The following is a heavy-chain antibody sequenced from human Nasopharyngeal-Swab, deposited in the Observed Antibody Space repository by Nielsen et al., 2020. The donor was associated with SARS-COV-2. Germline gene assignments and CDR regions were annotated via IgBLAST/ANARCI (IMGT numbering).Heavy chain of an antibody. D-gene: IGHD5-12*01. CDR2: ISTTTATI. J-gene: IGHJ3*02. Sequence: WIRQPPGKGLEWISYISTTTATIYYADSVKGRFTISRDNAKNSLYLQMNSLRAEDTAVYYCAREVPYSGHDDAFDIWGQGTMVPSPQ. CDR3: AREVPYSGHDDAFDI. V-gene: IGHV3-48*03.